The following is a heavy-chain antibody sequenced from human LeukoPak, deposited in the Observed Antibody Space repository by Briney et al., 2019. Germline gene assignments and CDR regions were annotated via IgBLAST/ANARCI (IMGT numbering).Heavy chain of an antibody. CDR2: IRYDGSNK. V-gene: IGHV3-30*02. J-gene: IGHJ4*02. CDR3: AVHCSSTSCYIDY. D-gene: IGHD2-2*02. CDR1: GFTFSSYG. Sequence: QPGGSLRLSCAASGFTFSSYGMHWVRQAPGKGLEWVAFIRYDGSNKYYADPVKGRFTISRDNSKNTLYLQMNSLRAEDTAVYYCAVHCSSTSCYIDYWGQGTLVTVSS.